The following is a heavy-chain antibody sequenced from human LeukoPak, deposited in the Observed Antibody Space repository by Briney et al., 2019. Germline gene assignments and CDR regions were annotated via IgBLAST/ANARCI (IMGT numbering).Heavy chain of an antibody. CDR2: ISGSGDST. D-gene: IGHD6-19*01. CDR3: AKDTFRSGWYYFDY. J-gene: IGHJ4*02. Sequence: GGSLRLTCAASGFTFSSYAMSWVRKAPGRGLEWVSAISGSGDSTYYAYSVKGRFTISRDNSKNTLYLQMNSLRAEDTAIYYCAKDTFRSGWYYFDYWGQGTLVTVSS. CDR1: GFTFSSYA. V-gene: IGHV3-23*01.